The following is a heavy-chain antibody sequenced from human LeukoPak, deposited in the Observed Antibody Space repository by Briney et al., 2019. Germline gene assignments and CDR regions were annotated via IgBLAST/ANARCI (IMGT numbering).Heavy chain of an antibody. CDR3: ARGTIYSGSYGSFDY. CDR1: GYTFTSYG. D-gene: IGHD1-26*01. CDR2: IIPIFGTA. Sequence: GASVKVSCKASGYTFTSYGISWVRQAPGQGLEWMGGIIPIFGTANYAQKFQGRVTITADESTSTAYMELSSLRSEDTAVYYCARGTIYSGSYGSFDYWGQGTLVTVSS. V-gene: IGHV1-69*13. J-gene: IGHJ4*02.